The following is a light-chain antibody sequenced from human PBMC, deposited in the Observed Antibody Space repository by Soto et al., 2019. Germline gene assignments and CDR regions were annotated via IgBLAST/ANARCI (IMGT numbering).Light chain of an antibody. V-gene: IGKV3-15*01. J-gene: IGKJ3*01. Sequence: ETVMTQSPGTLSVSPGERATLSCRASHSVSVNLAWYQQKPGQAPRLLIYGVSTRATGIPARFSGSASGPGFPLTISSLQHEHVAVYYCQQNNEWPFFFGPGRKVDIK. CDR1: HSVSVN. CDR2: GVS. CDR3: QQNNEWPFF.